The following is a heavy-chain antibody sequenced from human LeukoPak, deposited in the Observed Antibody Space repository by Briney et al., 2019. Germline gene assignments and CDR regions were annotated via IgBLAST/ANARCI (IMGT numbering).Heavy chain of an antibody. J-gene: IGHJ4*02. V-gene: IGHV3-9*03. CDR1: GFTFDDYA. CDR3: AKGYCSSTSCYPFDY. CDR2: ISWNSGSI. Sequence: GGSLRLSCAASGFTFDDYAMHWLRQAPGKGLEWVAGISWNSGSIGYADSVKGRFTISRDNAKNSLYLQMNSLRAEDMALYYCAKGYCSSTSCYPFDYWGQGTLVTVSS. D-gene: IGHD2-2*01.